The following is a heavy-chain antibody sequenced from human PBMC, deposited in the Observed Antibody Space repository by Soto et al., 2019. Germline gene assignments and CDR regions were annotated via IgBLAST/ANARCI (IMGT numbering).Heavy chain of an antibody. Sequence: EVQLVESGGGLVQPGGSLRLSCAASGFTFSSYSMNWVRQAPWKGLEWVSYISSSSSTIYYADSVKGRFTISRDNAKNSLYLQMNSLRDEDTALHYCARVFYSVAGTGGLDYWGQGTLVTVSS. CDR1: GFTFSSYS. D-gene: IGHD6-19*01. J-gene: IGHJ4*02. CDR2: ISSSSSTI. CDR3: ARVFYSVAGTGGLDY. V-gene: IGHV3-48*02.